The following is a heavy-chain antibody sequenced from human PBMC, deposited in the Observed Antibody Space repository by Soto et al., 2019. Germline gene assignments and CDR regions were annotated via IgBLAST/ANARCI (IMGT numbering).Heavy chain of an antibody. Sequence: PGGSLRLSCAASGFTFSNYAMSWVRQAPGKGLEWVSAISGSGGSTYYADSVKGRFTIARDNSKNTLYLQMNSLRAEDTALYYCAKAPASSTAASRPFDYWGQGTLVTVSS. CDR1: GFTFSNYA. CDR3: AKAPASSTAASRPFDY. V-gene: IGHV3-23*01. CDR2: ISGSGGST. D-gene: IGHD6-6*01. J-gene: IGHJ4*02.